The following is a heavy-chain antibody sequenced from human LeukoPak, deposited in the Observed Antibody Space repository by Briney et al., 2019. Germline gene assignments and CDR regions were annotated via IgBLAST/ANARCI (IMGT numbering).Heavy chain of an antibody. D-gene: IGHD3-10*01. Sequence: PGGPLRLSCAASGFTFSSYGMHWVRQAPGKGLERVAVIWYDGSNKYYADSVKGRFTISRDNSKNTLYLQMNSLRAEDTAVYYCAKVWGMIRGVNDYWGQGTLVTVSS. CDR3: AKVWGMIRGVNDY. CDR1: GFTFSSYG. J-gene: IGHJ4*02. CDR2: IWYDGSNK. V-gene: IGHV3-33*06.